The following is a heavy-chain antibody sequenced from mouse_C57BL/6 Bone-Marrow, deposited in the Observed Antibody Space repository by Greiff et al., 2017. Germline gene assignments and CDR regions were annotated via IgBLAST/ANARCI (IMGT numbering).Heavy chain of an antibody. Sequence: EVQLMESGGGLVKPGGSLKLSCAASGFTFSSYAMSWVRQTPEQRLEWVATISDGGSYTYYPDNVKGRFTISRDNAKNNLYLQVSHLKSKDTAVDYGAKGGGYSPFDDWGQGTTLTVSS. D-gene: IGHD2-12*01. CDR2: ISDGGSYT. V-gene: IGHV5-4*01. J-gene: IGHJ2*01. CDR3: AKGGGYSPFDD. CDR1: GFTFSSYA.